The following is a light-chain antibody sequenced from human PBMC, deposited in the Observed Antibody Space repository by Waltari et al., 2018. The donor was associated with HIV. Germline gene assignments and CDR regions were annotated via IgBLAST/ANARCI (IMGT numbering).Light chain of an antibody. Sequence: IVLTQSPAALSVFPGQRATLSCRTSPSVGRSLAWYQQRPGQRPRLLVYGASTRAPGVPARFSGDGSGTSFTLTISSLQPEDFAVYYCQYYNTWPPMYTFGQGTKLEI. V-gene: IGKV3-15*01. J-gene: IGKJ2*01. CDR2: GAS. CDR3: QYYNTWPPMYT. CDR1: PSVGRS.